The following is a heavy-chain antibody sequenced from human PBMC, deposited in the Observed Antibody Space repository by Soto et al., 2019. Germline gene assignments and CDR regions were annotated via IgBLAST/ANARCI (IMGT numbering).Heavy chain of an antibody. J-gene: IGHJ5*02. CDR3: ARDCVGLVATIWWFDP. CDR1: GGSISSSNW. D-gene: IGHD5-12*01. V-gene: IGHV4-4*02. CDR2: IYHSGST. Sequence: QVQLQESGPGLMKPSGTLSLTCAVSGGSISSSNWWSWVRQPPGKGLEWIGDIYHSGSTNYNPSLKSRVTISVDKSKNQFSLKLSSVAAADTAVYYCARDCVGLVATIWWFDPWGQGTLVTVSS.